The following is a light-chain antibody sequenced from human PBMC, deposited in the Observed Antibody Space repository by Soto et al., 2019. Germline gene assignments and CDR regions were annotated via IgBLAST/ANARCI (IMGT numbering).Light chain of an antibody. CDR3: QQYDTSPPNLT. Sequence: EIGLTHSPGTLSLSPGERATLSCRASQSVSSTYLAWYQQKPGQSPRLLIYGASSRAAGIPDRFSGSGFGTDFTLTISRLEPEDSAVYYCQQYDTSPPNLTFGGGTKVEIK. CDR1: QSVSSTY. CDR2: GAS. V-gene: IGKV3-20*01. J-gene: IGKJ4*01.